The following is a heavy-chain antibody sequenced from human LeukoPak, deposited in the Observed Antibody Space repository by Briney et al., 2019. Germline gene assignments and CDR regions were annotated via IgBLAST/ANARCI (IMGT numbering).Heavy chain of an antibody. CDR3: ARHYYGTDY. CDR2: ISGGSSTI. V-gene: IGHV3-48*02. D-gene: IGHD3-10*01. J-gene: IGHJ4*02. Sequence: GGSLRLSCAASGFTFSSYSMNWVRQAPGKGLEWLSYISGGSSTIYYADSVKGRFTISRDNAKNSLNLQMNSLRDEDAAVYYCARHYYGTDYWGQGTLVTVSS. CDR1: GFTFSSYS.